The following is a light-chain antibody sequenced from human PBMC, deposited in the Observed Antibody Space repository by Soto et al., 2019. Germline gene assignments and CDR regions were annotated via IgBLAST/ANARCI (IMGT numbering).Light chain of an antibody. J-gene: IGKJ2*02. CDR1: QSVRGSY. CDR2: GAS. Sequence: ELVLTQSPGTLSLSPGDSVTLSCRASQSVRGSYLAWYQQKPGQAPRLLIYGASSRATGIPGRFSGSGSGTDLTLTITSLEPDDSADYYCQHYDSFVCTFGRGSKLEIK. V-gene: IGKV3-20*01. CDR3: QHYDSFVCT.